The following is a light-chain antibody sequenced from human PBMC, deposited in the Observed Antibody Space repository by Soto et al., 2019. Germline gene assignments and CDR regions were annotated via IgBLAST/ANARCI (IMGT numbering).Light chain of an antibody. CDR2: DAS. J-gene: IGKJ2*01. CDR3: QQRSNWPPYT. Sequence: EIVLTQSQATLSLSPGERPTLSSRASQSVSSSLAWYQQKPGQAPRLLIYDASNRATGIPARFSGSGSGTDFTLTISSLEPEDFAVYYCQQRSNWPPYTFGQGTKLEIK. V-gene: IGKV3-11*01. CDR1: QSVSSS.